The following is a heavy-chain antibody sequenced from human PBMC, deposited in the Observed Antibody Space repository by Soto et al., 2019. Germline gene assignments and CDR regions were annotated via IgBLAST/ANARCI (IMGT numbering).Heavy chain of an antibody. D-gene: IGHD3-10*01. J-gene: IGHJ4*02. CDR3: ARDHMVRGVNTPNFDY. Sequence: QVQLVQSGAEVKKPGSSVKVSCKASGGTFSSYTISWVRQAPGQGLEWMGRIIPILGIANYAQKFQGRVTITADKSTSTAYMELSSLRSEDTAVYYCARDHMVRGVNTPNFDYWGQGTLVTVSS. V-gene: IGHV1-69*08. CDR1: GGTFSSYT. CDR2: IIPILGIA.